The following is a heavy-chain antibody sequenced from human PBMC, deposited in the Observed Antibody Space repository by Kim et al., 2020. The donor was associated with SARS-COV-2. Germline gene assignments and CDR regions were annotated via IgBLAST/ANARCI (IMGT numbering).Heavy chain of an antibody. CDR3: AKERPGLWFGESDY. V-gene: IGHV3-23*01. J-gene: IGHJ4*02. D-gene: IGHD3-10*01. Sequence: ADSVKGRFTISRDNSKNTLYLQMNSLRAEDTAVYYCAKERPGLWFGESDYWGQGTLVTVSS.